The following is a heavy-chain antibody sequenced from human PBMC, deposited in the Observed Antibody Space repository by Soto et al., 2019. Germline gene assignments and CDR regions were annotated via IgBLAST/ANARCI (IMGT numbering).Heavy chain of an antibody. J-gene: IGHJ4*02. CDR1: GFTFSSYA. Sequence: GGSLRLSCAASGFTFSSYAMSWVRQAPGKGLEWVSAISGSGGSTYYADSVKGRFTISRDNSKNTLYLQMNSLRAEDTAVYYCAKDGSVLRFLEWLPTYPFDYWGQGTLVTVSS. D-gene: IGHD3-3*01. V-gene: IGHV3-23*01. CDR3: AKDGSVLRFLEWLPTYPFDY. CDR2: ISGSGGST.